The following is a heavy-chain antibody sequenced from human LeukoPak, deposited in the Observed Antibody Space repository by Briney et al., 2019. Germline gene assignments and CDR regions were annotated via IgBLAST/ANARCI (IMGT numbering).Heavy chain of an antibody. Sequence: GGSLRLSCAASGFTFSSYGMHWVRQAPGKGLEWVAFIRYDGSNKYYADSVKGRFTISRDNSKNTLYLQMNSLRAEDTAVYYCARDGSSWSGYGYWGQGTLVTVSS. CDR2: IRYDGSNK. J-gene: IGHJ4*02. V-gene: IGHV3-30*02. D-gene: IGHD6-13*01. CDR3: ARDGSSWSGYGY. CDR1: GFTFSSYG.